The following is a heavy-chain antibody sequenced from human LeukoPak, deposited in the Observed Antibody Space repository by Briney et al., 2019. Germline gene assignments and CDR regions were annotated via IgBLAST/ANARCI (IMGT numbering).Heavy chain of an antibody. J-gene: IGHJ2*01. Sequence: SETLSLTCTASGGSISTNGYYWSWIRQYPGKGLEWIGHIYYSGSTYYNPSLKSRVTISVDRSKNQFSLKLNSVTAADTAVYYCASRLDYGDSRPRWYFDLWGRGTLVTVSS. V-gene: IGHV4-31*03. D-gene: IGHD4-17*01. CDR2: IYYSGST. CDR3: ASRLDYGDSRPRWYFDL. CDR1: GGSISTNGYY.